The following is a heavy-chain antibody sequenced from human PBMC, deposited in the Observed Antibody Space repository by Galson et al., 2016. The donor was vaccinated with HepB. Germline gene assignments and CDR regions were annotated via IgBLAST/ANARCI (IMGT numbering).Heavy chain of an antibody. CDR2: ISGYNGNT. V-gene: IGHV1-18*04. CDR1: GYTFTNYG. CDR3: ATDRGWFDP. Sequence: SVKVSCKASGYTFTNYGINWVRQAPGQGLEWMGWISGYNGNTNYAQKLQGRVTITRDTPASTVYMELSSLRSEDKAVYYCATDRGWFDPWGRGTLVTVSS. J-gene: IGHJ5*02.